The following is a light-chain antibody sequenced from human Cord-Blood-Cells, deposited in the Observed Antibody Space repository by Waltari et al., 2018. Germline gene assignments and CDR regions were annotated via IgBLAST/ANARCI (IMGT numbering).Light chain of an antibody. CDR2: WAS. Sequence: DIVMTQSPDSLAVSLGARATINCKSSQSVLYSSNNKSYLAWYQHKPGQPPKLLIYWASTRESGVPDRFSGSGSGTDFTLTISSLQAEDVAVYYCQQYYSTPRTFGQGTKVEIK. CDR1: QSVLYSSNNKSY. CDR3: QQYYSTPRT. J-gene: IGKJ1*01. V-gene: IGKV4-1*01.